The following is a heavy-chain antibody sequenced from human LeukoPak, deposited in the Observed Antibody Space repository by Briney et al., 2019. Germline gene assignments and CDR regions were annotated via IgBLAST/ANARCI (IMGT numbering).Heavy chain of an antibody. V-gene: IGHV1-24*01. CDR3: ATAYRYQLLGHWFDP. CDR1: GYTLTELS. Sequence: ASVKVSCKVSGYTLTELSMHWVRQAPGKGLEWMGGFDPEDGETIYAQKFQGRVTMTEDTSTDTAYMELSSRRSEDTAVYYCATAYRYQLLGHWFDPWGQGTLVTVSS. CDR2: FDPEDGET. D-gene: IGHD2-2*01. J-gene: IGHJ5*02.